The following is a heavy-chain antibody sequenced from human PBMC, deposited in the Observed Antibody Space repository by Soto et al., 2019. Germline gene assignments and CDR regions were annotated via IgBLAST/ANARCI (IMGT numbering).Heavy chain of an antibody. D-gene: IGHD2-2*01. V-gene: IGHV4-31*03. Sequence: QVQLQESGPGLVKPSQTLSLTCTVSGGSISSGGYYWSWIRQHPGKGLEWIGYIYYSGSTYYNPSLTSRVTIAVDTSKNHFSLKLSSVTAADTAVYYCARGRTSSPTPGDYWGQGTLVTVSS. CDR1: GGSISSGGYY. CDR3: ARGRTSSPTPGDY. J-gene: IGHJ4*02. CDR2: IYYSGST.